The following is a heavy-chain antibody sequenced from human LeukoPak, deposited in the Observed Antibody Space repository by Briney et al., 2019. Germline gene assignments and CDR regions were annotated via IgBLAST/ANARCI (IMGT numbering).Heavy chain of an antibody. CDR3: ATSWFDP. CDR1: GVTFSSQR. CDR2: IIRSSSTI. Sequence: GGALRLSCAASGVTFSSQRMNWVGQAPGKGLESVSYIIRSSSTIYYAASVQRRFTISRDNPKNSLYLQMNSLRDEDTAVYYCATSWFDPWGQGTLVTVSS. J-gene: IGHJ5*02. V-gene: IGHV3-48*02.